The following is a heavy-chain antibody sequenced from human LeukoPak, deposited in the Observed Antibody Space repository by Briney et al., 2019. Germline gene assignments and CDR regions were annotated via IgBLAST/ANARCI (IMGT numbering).Heavy chain of an antibody. CDR2: INPSDGST. J-gene: IGHJ2*01. CDR3: AIPRDGTTSYKWHFDL. Sequence: ASVKVSCKASGYTFIAYHIHWVRQAPGQGLEWMGLINPSDGSTTYAQKFQGRVTMTRDKSTSTVYMELSSLRSEDTAVYYCAIPRDGTTSYKWHFDLWGRGTLVTVSS. V-gene: IGHV1-46*01. CDR1: GYTFIAYH. D-gene: IGHD4-17*01.